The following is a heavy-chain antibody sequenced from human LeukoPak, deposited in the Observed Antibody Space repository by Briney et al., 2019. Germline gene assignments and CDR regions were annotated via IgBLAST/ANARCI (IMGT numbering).Heavy chain of an antibody. CDR3: AKHAPAIFGAHYYYMDV. V-gene: IGHV3-23*01. D-gene: IGHD3-3*01. CDR1: GFTFSSYA. J-gene: IGHJ6*03. Sequence: PGGSLRLSCAASGFTFSSYAMSWVRQAPGKGLEWVSAISGSGGSTYYADSVKGRFTISTDNSKNTLYLQMNSLRAEDTAVYYCAKHAPAIFGAHYYYMDVWGKGTTVTVSS. CDR2: ISGSGGST.